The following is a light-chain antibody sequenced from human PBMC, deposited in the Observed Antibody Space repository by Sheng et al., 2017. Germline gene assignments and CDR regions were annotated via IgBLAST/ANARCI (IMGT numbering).Light chain of an antibody. CDR2: LGS. CDR1: QSLLHSNGYNY. Sequence: DIVMTQSPLSLPVIPGEPASISCRSSQSLLHSNGYNYLDWYLQKPGQSPQLLIYLGSNRASGVPDRFSGSGSGTDFTLKISRVEAEDVGVYYCMQALQTLPTFGGGTNGRRSN. V-gene: IGKV2-28*01. CDR3: MQALQTLPT. J-gene: IGKJ4*01.